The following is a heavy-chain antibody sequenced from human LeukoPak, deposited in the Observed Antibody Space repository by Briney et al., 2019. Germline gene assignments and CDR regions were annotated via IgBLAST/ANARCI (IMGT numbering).Heavy chain of an antibody. V-gene: IGHV4-59*08. D-gene: IGHD1-26*01. CDR1: DHSISDYY. CDR2: IYSSGDT. Sequence: SETLSLTCTVSDHSISDYYWSWIRQPPGKGLEWIGNIYSSGDTNYNPTLKSRVTISVDTSNNQFSLQLTSVTAADTAVYYCARSTSSGSYGYYVYPMKVWGQGTTVTVSS. CDR3: ARSTSSGSYGYYVYPMKV. J-gene: IGHJ6*02.